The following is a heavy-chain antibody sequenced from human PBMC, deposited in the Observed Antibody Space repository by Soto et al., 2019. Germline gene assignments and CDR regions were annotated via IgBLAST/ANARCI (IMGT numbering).Heavy chain of an antibody. CDR2: IWYDASNR. J-gene: IGHJ4*02. CDR1: GFTFSNYG. Sequence: QVQLVESGGGVVQPGGSLRLSCAASGFTFSNYGMHWVRQAPGKGLEWVAGIWYDASNRYYADPVKGRSIISRDNSKKMLYLQMNSLRADDTAVYYCAREAGYQDTIGQQLPDCWGQGIMVTVSS. V-gene: IGHV3-33*01. CDR3: AREAGYQDTIGQQLPDC. D-gene: IGHD6-13*01.